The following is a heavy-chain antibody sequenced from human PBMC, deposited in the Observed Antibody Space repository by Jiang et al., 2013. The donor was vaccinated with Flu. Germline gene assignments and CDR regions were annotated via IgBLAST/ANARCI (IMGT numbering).Heavy chain of an antibody. J-gene: IGHJ3*02. CDR3: ARGGSQDAFDI. V-gene: IGHV4-30-2*01. Sequence: TISVDRSKNQFSLKLSSVTAADTAVYYCARGGSQDAFDIWGQGTMVTVSS.